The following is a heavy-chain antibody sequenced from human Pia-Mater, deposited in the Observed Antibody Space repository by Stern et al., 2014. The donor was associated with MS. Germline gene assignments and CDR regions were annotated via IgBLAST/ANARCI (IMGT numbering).Heavy chain of an antibody. D-gene: IGHD1-1*01. CDR2: INTSDGDT. Sequence: VQLVQSGAEVKKPGASVNISCVTSGYTFTTYYVHWVRQAPGQGLEWMGIINTSDGDTAHKRKFQDRVTVTRDTSASTVYLKLSSLKSEDTAVYYCARQRTTGHMDFDYWGQGTLVTVSS. V-gene: IGHV1-46*01. CDR3: ARQRTTGHMDFDY. J-gene: IGHJ4*02. CDR1: GYTFTTYY.